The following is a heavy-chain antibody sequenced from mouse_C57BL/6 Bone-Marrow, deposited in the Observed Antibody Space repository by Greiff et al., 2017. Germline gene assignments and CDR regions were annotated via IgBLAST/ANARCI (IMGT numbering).Heavy chain of an antibody. V-gene: IGHV1-69*01. D-gene: IGHD2-4*01. Sequence: VQLQQPGAELVMPGASVTLSCKASGYTFTSYWMHWVKQRPGQGLEWIGEIDPSDSYTNYNQKFKGKSTLTVDKSSSTAYMQLSRLTSEDSAVYYCARRGIYYDYDDAMDYWGQGTSVTVSA. CDR1: GYTFTSYW. CDR2: IDPSDSYT. CDR3: ARRGIYYDYDDAMDY. J-gene: IGHJ4*01.